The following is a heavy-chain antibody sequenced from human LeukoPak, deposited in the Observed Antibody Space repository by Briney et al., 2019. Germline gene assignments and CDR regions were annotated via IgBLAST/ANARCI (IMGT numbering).Heavy chain of an antibody. J-gene: IGHJ4*02. D-gene: IGHD3-3*01. V-gene: IGHV1-69*05. Sequence: ASVKVSCKASGGTFSSYAISWVRQAPGQGLEWMGGIIPIFGTANYAQKFQGRVTITTDESTSTAYMELSSLRSEDTAVNYCASSYDFWSGYYVYFDYWGQGTLVTVSS. CDR2: IIPIFGTA. CDR3: ASSYDFWSGYYVYFDY. CDR1: GGTFSSYA.